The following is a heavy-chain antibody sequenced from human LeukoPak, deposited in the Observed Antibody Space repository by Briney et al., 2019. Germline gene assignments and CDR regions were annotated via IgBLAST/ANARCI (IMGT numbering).Heavy chain of an antibody. D-gene: IGHD6-13*01. Sequence: SETLSLTCTVSGGSISSSSYYWGWIRQPPGKGLEWIGSIYYSGSTYYNPSLKSRVTISVDTSKNQFSLRLSSVTAADTAVYYCARSKQQLVWGWFDPWGQGTLVTVSS. CDR1: GGSISSSSYY. CDR3: ARSKQQLVWGWFDP. CDR2: IYYSGST. V-gene: IGHV4-39*01. J-gene: IGHJ5*02.